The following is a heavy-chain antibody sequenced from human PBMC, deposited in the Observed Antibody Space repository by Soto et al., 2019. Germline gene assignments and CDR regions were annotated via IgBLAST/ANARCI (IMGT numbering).Heavy chain of an antibody. CDR2: IDPSDSYT. CDR1: GYSFTIYW. Sequence: GESLKISCNGSGYSFTIYWISWVRQMPGKGLEWMGRIDPSDSYTNYSPSFQGHVTISADKSISTAYLQWSSLKASDTAMYYCARHAENVYDYVWGSYRSTHFDYWGQGTLVTVSS. CDR3: ARHAENVYDYVWGSYRSTHFDY. J-gene: IGHJ4*02. D-gene: IGHD3-16*02. V-gene: IGHV5-10-1*01.